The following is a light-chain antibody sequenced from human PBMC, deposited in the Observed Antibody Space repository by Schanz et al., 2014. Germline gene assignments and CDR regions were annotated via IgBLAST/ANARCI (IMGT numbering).Light chain of an antibody. J-gene: IGKJ4*01. CDR3: QQGDNPLT. CDR2: AAS. CDR1: QSVSSN. V-gene: IGKV3-15*01. Sequence: EVVMTQSPATLSVSPGERATLSCRASQSVSSNLAWYQQKPGQAPRLLIFAASTRATGIPARFSGSGSGTEFSLTISSLQSEDFATYYCQQGDNPLTFGGGTKVEIK.